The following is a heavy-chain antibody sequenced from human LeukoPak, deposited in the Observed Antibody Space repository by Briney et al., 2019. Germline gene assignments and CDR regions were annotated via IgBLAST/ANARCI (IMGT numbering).Heavy chain of an antibody. CDR3: ARGGQWLRFNSSSWYHLVY. CDR1: GYTFTTYA. Sequence: ASVKVSCKASGYTFTTYAIHWVRQAPGQRLEWMGWINAGNGNTKYSQEFQGRVTITRDTSASTVYMELSSLRSEDMAVYYCARGGQWLRFNSSSWYHLVYWGQGTLVTVSS. J-gene: IGHJ4*02. CDR2: INAGNGNT. D-gene: IGHD6-13*01. V-gene: IGHV1-3*03.